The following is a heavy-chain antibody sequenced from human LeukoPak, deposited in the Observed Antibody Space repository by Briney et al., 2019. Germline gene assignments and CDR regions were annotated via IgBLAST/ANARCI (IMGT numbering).Heavy chain of an antibody. CDR1: GGSISSYY. J-gene: IGHJ4*02. Sequence: SETLSLTCTVSGGSISSYYWSWIRQPPGKGLEWIGYIYYSGTTDYNPSLKSRVTISVDTSKNQFSLKLNSVTAADTAVYYCARGVYIAAAQYGYWGQGTLVTVSS. D-gene: IGHD6-13*01. CDR2: IYYSGTT. CDR3: ARGVYIAAAQYGY. V-gene: IGHV4-59*01.